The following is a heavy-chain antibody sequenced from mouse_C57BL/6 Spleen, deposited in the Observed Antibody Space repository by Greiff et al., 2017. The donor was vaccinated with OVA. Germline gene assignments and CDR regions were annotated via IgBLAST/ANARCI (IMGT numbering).Heavy chain of an antibody. V-gene: IGHV1-69*01. CDR2: IDPSDSYT. J-gene: IGHJ3*01. D-gene: IGHD3-3*01. CDR1: GYTFTSYW. Sequence: VQLQQPGAELVMPGASVKLSCKASGYTFTSYWMHWVKQRPGQGLEWIGEIDPSDSYTNYNQKFKGKSTLTVDKSSSTAYMQLSSLTSEDSAVYYCARLGQGPWFAYWGQGTLVTVSA. CDR3: ARLGQGPWFAY.